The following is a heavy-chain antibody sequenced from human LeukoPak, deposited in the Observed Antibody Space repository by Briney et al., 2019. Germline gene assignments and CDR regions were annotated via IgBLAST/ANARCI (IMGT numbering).Heavy chain of an antibody. D-gene: IGHD3-10*01. Sequence: GGSLRLSCAASGFTFSSYEMTWVRQAPGKGLEWVSHISGSGENIYYADSVKGRFTISRDNTKNLLYLQMNSLRAEDTAVYYCARDWATTWYGEYFDHWGQGTLVTVSS. V-gene: IGHV3-48*03. CDR1: GFTFSSYE. CDR2: ISGSGENI. J-gene: IGHJ4*02. CDR3: ARDWATTWYGEYFDH.